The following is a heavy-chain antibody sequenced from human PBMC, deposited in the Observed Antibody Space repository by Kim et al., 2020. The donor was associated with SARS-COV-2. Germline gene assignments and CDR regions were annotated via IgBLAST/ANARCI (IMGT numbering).Heavy chain of an antibody. CDR3: ARGTYSSSSYFDY. V-gene: IGHV3-11*04. J-gene: IGHJ4*02. D-gene: IGHD6-6*01. Sequence: ADSGKGRFTISRDNAKNSLYLQMNSLRAEDTAVYYCARGTYSSSSYFDYWGQGTLVTVSS.